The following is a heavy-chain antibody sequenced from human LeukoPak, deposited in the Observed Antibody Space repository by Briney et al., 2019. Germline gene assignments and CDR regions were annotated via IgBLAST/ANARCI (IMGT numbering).Heavy chain of an antibody. CDR2: INPNSGGT. D-gene: IGHD6-19*01. CDR3: ARGVRGPSGWYERGYFDY. CDR1: GYTFTGYY. Sequence: ASVKVSCKASGYTFTGYYLHWVRQAPGQGLEWMGWINPNSGGTNYAQKFQGRVTMTRDTSISTAYMELSRLRSDDTAVYYCARGVRGPSGWYERGYFDYWGQGTLVTVSS. J-gene: IGHJ4*02. V-gene: IGHV1-2*02.